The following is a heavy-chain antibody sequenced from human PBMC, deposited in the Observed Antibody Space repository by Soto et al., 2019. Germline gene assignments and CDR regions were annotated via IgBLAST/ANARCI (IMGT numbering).Heavy chain of an antibody. J-gene: IGHJ4*02. V-gene: IGHV1-18*01. CDR1: GYTFTNYG. Sequence: ASVKVSCKASGYTFTNYGISWVRQAPGQGLEWMGWISAYNGNTNYAQKLQGRVTMTTDTSTSTAYMELRSLRSDDTAVYYCARDLVVVPAAIFDYWGQGTLVTVSS. CDR3: ARDLVVVPAAIFDY. CDR2: ISAYNGNT. D-gene: IGHD2-2*02.